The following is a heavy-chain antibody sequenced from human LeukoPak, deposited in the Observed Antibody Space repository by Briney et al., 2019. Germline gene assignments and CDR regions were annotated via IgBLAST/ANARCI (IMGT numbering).Heavy chain of an antibody. CDR2: IRSKAYGGTT. CDR1: GFTFGDYA. V-gene: IGHV3-49*04. D-gene: IGHD3-10*01. CDR3: TGSFGELTFFDY. Sequence: GGSLRLSCTASGFTFGDYAMSWVRQAPGKGLEWVGFIRSKAYGGTTEYAASVKGRFTISRDDSKSIAYLQMNSLKTEDTAVYYCTGSFGELTFFDYWGQGTLVTVSS. J-gene: IGHJ4*02.